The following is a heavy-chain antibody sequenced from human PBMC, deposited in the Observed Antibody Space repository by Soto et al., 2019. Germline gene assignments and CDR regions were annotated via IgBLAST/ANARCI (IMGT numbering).Heavy chain of an antibody. J-gene: IGHJ5*02. CDR2: ISYSGTT. CDR1: GDSISSANNY. D-gene: IGHD5-12*01. V-gene: IGHV4-30-4*01. Sequence: QVQLQESGPGLVKPSQTLSLTCTVSGDSISSANNYWSWIRQPPGEGLEWIGFISYSGTTSYSPSLKSRLXLXLXXSQTRFSLSLTSVPAADTAVYYCARGRGYSYGLDPWGQGTLVTVSS. CDR3: ARGRGYSYGLDP.